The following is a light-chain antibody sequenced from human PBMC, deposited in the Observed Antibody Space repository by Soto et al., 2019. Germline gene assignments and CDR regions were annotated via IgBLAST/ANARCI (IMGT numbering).Light chain of an antibody. CDR2: EVS. CDR1: SSDVGSYNR. CDR3: SSYTSNSTLV. V-gene: IGLV2-18*02. J-gene: IGLJ2*01. Sequence: QSALTQPPSVSGSPGQSVTISCTGTSSDVGSYNRVSWYQQSPGTAPKLMIYEVSNRPSGVPDRFSGSKSGNTASLTISGLQAEDEADYYCSSYTSNSTLVFGGGTKLTVL.